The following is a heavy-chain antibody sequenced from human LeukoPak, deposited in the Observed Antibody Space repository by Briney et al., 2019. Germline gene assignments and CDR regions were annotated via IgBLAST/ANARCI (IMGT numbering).Heavy chain of an antibody. CDR3: ARVRSTGWSGNYFDY. D-gene: IGHD6-25*01. V-gene: IGHV3-72*01. CDR1: GFTFSDHY. J-gene: IGHJ4*02. Sequence: GGSLRLSCAASGFTFSDHYMDWVRQAPGKGLEWVGRTRNKANRYTTEYAASVKGRFTISRDDSENSLYLQMNSLKTEDTAVYYCARVRSTGWSGNYFDYWGLGTLVTVSS. CDR2: TRNKANRYTT.